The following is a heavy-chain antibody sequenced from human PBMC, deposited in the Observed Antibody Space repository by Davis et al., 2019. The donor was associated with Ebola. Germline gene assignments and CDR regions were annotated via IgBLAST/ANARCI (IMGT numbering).Heavy chain of an antibody. Sequence: MPSETLSLICAVYGGSFSGYYWSWIRQPPGKGLEWIGEINHSGSTNCSPSLKSRVSISVDTSKNQFSLKLSSVTAADTAVYHCARRDGYSNFDYWGQGTLVTVSS. CDR3: ARRDGYSNFDY. CDR2: INHSGST. CDR1: GGSFSGYY. J-gene: IGHJ4*02. V-gene: IGHV4-34*01. D-gene: IGHD5-24*01.